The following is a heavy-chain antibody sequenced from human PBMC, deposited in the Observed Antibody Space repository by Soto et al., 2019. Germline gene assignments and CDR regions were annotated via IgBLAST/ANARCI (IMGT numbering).Heavy chain of an antibody. V-gene: IGHV1-18*01. CDR3: ARDRDYSDYYYYGMDV. CDR2: ISAYNGNT. J-gene: IGHJ6*02. Sequence: GASVKVSCKASGYTFTSYGISWVRQAPGQGLEWMGWISAYNGNTNYAQKLQGRVTMTTDTSTSTAYMELRSLRSDDTAVYYCARDRDYSDYYYYGMDVWGQGTTVTVSS. CDR1: GYTFTSYG. D-gene: IGHD4-4*01.